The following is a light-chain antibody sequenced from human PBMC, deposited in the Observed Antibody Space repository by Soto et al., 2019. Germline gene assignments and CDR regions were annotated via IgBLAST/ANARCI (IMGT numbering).Light chain of an antibody. V-gene: IGKV3-15*01. CDR2: DAS. J-gene: IGKJ1*01. Sequence: EIVMTQSPATLSVSPGERATLSCRASHSVSSNLAWYQQKPGQAPRLLIYDASSRATGLPARFSGSGSGTEFTLTISSLHSEDFAVYYCQQYNNWPGTFGQGTKVDIK. CDR1: HSVSSN. CDR3: QQYNNWPGT.